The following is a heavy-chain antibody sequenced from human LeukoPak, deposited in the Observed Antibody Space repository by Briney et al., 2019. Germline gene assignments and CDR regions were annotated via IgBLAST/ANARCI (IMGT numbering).Heavy chain of an antibody. V-gene: IGHV3-11*01. D-gene: IGHD6-6*01. J-gene: IGHJ6*02. CDR2: ISSSGSTI. Sequence: GGSLRLSCAASVFTFSDHYMNWIRQAPGKGLEWVSYISSSGSTIYYADSVKGRFTISRDNARNSLYLQMNSLRVEDTAVYYCATREGRSSFYYGMDVWGQGTTVTVSS. CDR3: ATREGRSSFYYGMDV. CDR1: VFTFSDHY.